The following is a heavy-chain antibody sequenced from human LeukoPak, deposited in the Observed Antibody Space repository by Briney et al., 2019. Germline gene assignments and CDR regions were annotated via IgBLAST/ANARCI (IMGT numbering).Heavy chain of an antibody. CDR2: IYYSGST. V-gene: IGHV4-31*03. CDR3: ARAGYGQAYYFDY. D-gene: IGHD4-17*01. J-gene: IGHJ4*02. CDR1: GGSISGGGYY. Sequence: SQTLSLTCTVSGGSISGGGYYWSWIRQHPGKGLEWIGYIYYSGSTYYNPSLKSRVTISVDTSKNQFSLKLSSVTAADTAVYYCARAGYGQAYYFDYWGQGTLVTVSS.